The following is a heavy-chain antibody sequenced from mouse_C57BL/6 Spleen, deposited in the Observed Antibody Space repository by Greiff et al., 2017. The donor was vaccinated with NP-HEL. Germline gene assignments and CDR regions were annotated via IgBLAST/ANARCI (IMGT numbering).Heavy chain of an antibody. CDR2: IYPGDGDT. J-gene: IGHJ4*01. V-gene: IGHV1-80*01. D-gene: IGHD1-1*01. Sequence: VQLQQSGAELVKPGASVKISCKASGYAFSSYWMNWVKQRPGKGLEWIGQIYPGDGDTNYNGKFQGKATLTAAKSSSTADMQLSRLTSEDSAVYVGAREGGYDGSSYGHYYAMDYWGQGTSGTVAS. CDR3: AREGGYDGSSYGHYYAMDY. CDR1: GYAFSSYW.